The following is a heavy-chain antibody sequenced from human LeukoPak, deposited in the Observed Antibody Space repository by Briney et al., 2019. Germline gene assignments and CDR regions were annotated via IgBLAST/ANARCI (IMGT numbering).Heavy chain of an antibody. D-gene: IGHD4-23*01. CDR3: AKDAGSYGGNSDY. J-gene: IGHJ4*02. CDR2: ISFDGSNK. CDR1: IFTFSTYA. V-gene: IGHV3-30*18. Sequence: PGRSLRLSCAASIFTFSTYAMHCVRQAPGKGLEWVAVISFDGSNKYYANSVKGRFTISRDNSKNTLYLQMNSLRAEDTAVYYCAKDAGSYGGNSDYWGQGTLVTVSS.